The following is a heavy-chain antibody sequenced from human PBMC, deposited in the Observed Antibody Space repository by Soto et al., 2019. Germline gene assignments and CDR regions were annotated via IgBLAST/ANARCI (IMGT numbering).Heavy chain of an antibody. CDR2: TYYRSKWFH. Sequence: PQTLSLTCAISGDGVSIDITSPNCFSQYPSRGLEWLGSTYYRSKWFHDYAASVKSRITINPDTSKNQFSLELNSMTPEDRAVYYCARLKSLDVWGQGNVVTVS. CDR3: ARLKSLDV. V-gene: IGHV6-1*01. CDR1: GDGVSIDITS. J-gene: IGHJ3*01.